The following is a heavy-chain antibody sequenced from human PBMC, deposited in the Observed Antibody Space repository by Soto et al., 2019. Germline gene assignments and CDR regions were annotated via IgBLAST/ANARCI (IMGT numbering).Heavy chain of an antibody. Sequence: PSETLSLTCTVSGGSISSSSYYWGWIRQPPGKGLEWIGSIYYSGSTYYNPSLKSRVTISVGTSKNQFSLKLSSATAADTAVYYCAGAKGFTAMVEGVDPWGQGTLVTVS. CDR3: AGAKGFTAMVEGVDP. CDR2: IYYSGST. D-gene: IGHD5-18*01. CDR1: GGSISSSSYY. V-gene: IGHV4-39*01. J-gene: IGHJ5*02.